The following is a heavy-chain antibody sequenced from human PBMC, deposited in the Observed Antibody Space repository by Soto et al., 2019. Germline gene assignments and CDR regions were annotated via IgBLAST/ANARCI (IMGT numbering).Heavy chain of an antibody. J-gene: IGHJ4*02. CDR3: ARDPRPLIAVAGTLDY. CDR1: GYTFTSYY. Sequence: ASVKVSCKASGYTFTSYYMHWVRQAPGQGLEWMGIINPSGGSTSYAQKFQGRVTMTRDTSTSTVYMELSSLRSEDTAVYYCARDPRPLIAVAGTLDYWGQGTMVTVSS. V-gene: IGHV1-46*01. D-gene: IGHD6-19*01. CDR2: INPSGGST.